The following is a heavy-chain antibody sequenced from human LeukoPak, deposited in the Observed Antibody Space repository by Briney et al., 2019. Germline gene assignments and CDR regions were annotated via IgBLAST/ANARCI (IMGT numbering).Heavy chain of an antibody. CDR3: AKGEGLLGYCSGGSCYLPSY. J-gene: IGHJ4*02. CDR2: ISGNGVST. D-gene: IGHD2-15*01. CDR1: GFTFSSYV. V-gene: IGHV3-23*01. Sequence: GGSLRLTCAASGFTFSSYVMGWVRQAPGKGLEWVSSISGNGVSTNYADSVMGRFTISRATSKNTLYLQMNSLTAEDTAVYYCAKGEGLLGYCSGGSCYLPSYWGQGTLVTVSS.